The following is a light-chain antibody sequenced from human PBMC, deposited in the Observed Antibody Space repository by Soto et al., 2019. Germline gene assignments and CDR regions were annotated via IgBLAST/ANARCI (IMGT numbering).Light chain of an antibody. J-gene: IGLJ1*01. Sequence: QSALTQPPSVSGSPGQSVTISCTGTSSDVGSYYRVSWYQQPPGTAPKLMIYEVSNRPSGLPDRFSGSKSGNTASLTISGLQAEDEADYYCSLYTSSSTYVFGTGTKLTVL. CDR3: SLYTSSSTYV. CDR1: SSDVGSYYR. CDR2: EVS. V-gene: IGLV2-18*01.